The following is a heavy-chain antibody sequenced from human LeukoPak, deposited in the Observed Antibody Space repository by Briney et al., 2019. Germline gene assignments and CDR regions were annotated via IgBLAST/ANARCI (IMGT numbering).Heavy chain of an antibody. J-gene: IGHJ4*02. Sequence: ASVKVSCKSSGFTFTDHYIHWVRQGPGQGLEWMGYIGPHSTFTSSPQEFQGRVTMTRDASMSTAYMELTRLTSDDTAVYYCVREGEGPLSKDFDFWGQGTLVTVSS. CDR2: IGPHSTFT. CDR3: VREGEGPLSKDFDF. V-gene: IGHV1-2*02. CDR1: GFTFTDHY. D-gene: IGHD2/OR15-2a*01.